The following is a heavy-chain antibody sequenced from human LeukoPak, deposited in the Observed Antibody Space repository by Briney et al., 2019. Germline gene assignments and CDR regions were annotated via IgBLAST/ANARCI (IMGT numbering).Heavy chain of an antibody. D-gene: IGHD1-26*01. CDR3: ARASGSYSSPY. V-gene: IGHV3-48*01. CDR2: ISSSSSTI. CDR1: RFTFSSYS. Sequence: PGGSLRLSCAASRFTFSSYSMNWVRQAPGKGLEWVSYISSSSSTIYYADSVKGRFTISRDNAKNSLYLQMNSLRAEDTAVYYCARASGSYSSPYWGQGTLVTVSS. J-gene: IGHJ4*02.